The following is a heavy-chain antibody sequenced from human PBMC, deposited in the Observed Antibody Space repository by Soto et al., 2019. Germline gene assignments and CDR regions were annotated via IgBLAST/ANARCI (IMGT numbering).Heavy chain of an antibody. D-gene: IGHD3-3*01. V-gene: IGHV6-1*01. CDR3: ARALDFWSGYLSD. Sequence: SQTLSLTCAISGDSVSSNSAAWNWIRQSPSRGREWLGRTYYRSKWYNDYAVSVKSRITINPDTSNNQFSLQLNSVTPDDTAIYYCARALDFWSGYLSDWGQGTLVTVSS. CDR2: TYYRSKWYN. CDR1: GDSVSSNSAA. J-gene: IGHJ4*02.